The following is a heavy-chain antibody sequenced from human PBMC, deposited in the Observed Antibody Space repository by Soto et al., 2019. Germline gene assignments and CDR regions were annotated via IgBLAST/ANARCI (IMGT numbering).Heavy chain of an antibody. Sequence: QVQLVQSGGEVKKPGASVKLSCTASGYTFTSYGISWVRQAPGQGLEWMGWISAYNGKTNYAQNVQGRVTMTTDTSTRTACMGLRSLRSDDTAVYYCARGGDVNYYHGMDVWGQGTTVTVSS. J-gene: IGHJ6*02. CDR2: ISAYNGKT. D-gene: IGHD5-12*01. V-gene: IGHV1-18*01. CDR1: GYTFTSYG. CDR3: ARGGDVNYYHGMDV.